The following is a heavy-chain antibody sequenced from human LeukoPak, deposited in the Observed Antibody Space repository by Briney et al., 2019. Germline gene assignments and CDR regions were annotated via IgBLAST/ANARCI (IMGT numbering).Heavy chain of an antibody. CDR3: ARRVGVIGATWPFDY. Sequence: ASVEVSCKASGYSFIGFYIHWVRQAPGQGLEWMGWINPNSGCPKYAQKFQGRVTMTRDTSISTAYMELSRLKSDDTAVYFCARRVGVIGATWPFDYWGQGTLVTVSS. V-gene: IGHV1-2*02. CDR1: GYSFIGFY. CDR2: INPNSGCP. J-gene: IGHJ4*02. D-gene: IGHD3-3*01.